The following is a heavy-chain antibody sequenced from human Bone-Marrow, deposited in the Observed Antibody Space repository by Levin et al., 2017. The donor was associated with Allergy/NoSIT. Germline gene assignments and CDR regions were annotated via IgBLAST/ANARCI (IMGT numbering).Heavy chain of an antibody. CDR1: GDSVSSNGVA. CDR2: TYYESKWFN. V-gene: IGHV6-1*01. D-gene: IGHD2-15*01. CDR3: ARGRHSAFDY. J-gene: IGHJ4*02. Sequence: SETLSLTCAISGDSVSSNGVAWNWIRQSPSRGLECLGRTYYESKWFNDYAVLVKSRITINPDTSKNQFSLQLNSVTPEDTAVYYCARGRHSAFDYWGQGTLVTVSS.